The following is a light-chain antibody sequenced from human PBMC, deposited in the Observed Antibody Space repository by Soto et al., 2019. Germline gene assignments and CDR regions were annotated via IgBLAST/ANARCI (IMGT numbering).Light chain of an antibody. CDR3: QQYNTYLYT. J-gene: IGKJ2*01. Sequence: DIQMTQSPSTLSASVGDRVTITCRASQSISTWLAWYQQKPGKAPKLLIYKASSLESGVPSRFSGSGSGTEFTLTISSLHPDDFATYYCQQYNTYLYTFGQGTKLDIK. CDR2: KAS. CDR1: QSISTW. V-gene: IGKV1-5*03.